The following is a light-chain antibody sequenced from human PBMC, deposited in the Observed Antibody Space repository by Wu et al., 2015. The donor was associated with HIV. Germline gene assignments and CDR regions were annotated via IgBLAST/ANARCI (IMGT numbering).Light chain of an antibody. CDR3: QQYGSSADT. J-gene: IGKJ5*01. CDR2: AAS. V-gene: IGKV1-27*01. Sequence: DIQMTQSPSSLSASVGDRVTITCRASQGISNFLAWYQQKPGKPPKVLIYAASTLQSGVPSRFSGSGSGTDFTLTISRLEPEDFAVYYCQQYGSSADTFGQGTRLEIK. CDR1: QGISNF.